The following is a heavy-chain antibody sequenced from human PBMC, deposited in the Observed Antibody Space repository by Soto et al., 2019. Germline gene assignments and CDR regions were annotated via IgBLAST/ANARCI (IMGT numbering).Heavy chain of an antibody. J-gene: IGHJ6*02. D-gene: IGHD1-26*01. CDR3: ARGAEWELPPSYGMDV. CDR1: GYTFTSYD. Sequence: PSVKVSCKASGYTFTSYDINWVRQATGQGLEWMGWMNPNSGNTGYAQKFQDRVTMTRNTSISTAYMELSSLRSEDTAVYYCARGAEWELPPSYGMDVWGQGTTVTVSS. CDR2: MNPNSGNT. V-gene: IGHV1-8*01.